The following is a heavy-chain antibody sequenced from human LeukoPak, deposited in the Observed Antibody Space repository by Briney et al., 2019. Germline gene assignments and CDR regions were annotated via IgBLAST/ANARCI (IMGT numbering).Heavy chain of an antibody. CDR3: ANFGIAAVGTNG. Sequence: GGSLRLSCAASGLTASSNWMHWVRQAPGKGLVWVSRINSDGSDTRYADSVKGRFTISRDNAKNTLYLQMNSLRAEDTAVYYCANFGIAAVGTNGWGQGTLVTVSS. CDR1: GLTASSNW. V-gene: IGHV3-74*01. CDR2: INSDGSDT. D-gene: IGHD6-13*01. J-gene: IGHJ4*02.